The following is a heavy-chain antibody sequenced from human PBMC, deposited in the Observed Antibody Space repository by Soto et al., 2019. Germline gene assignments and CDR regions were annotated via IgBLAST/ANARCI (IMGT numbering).Heavy chain of an antibody. CDR2: ISSSSSYI. J-gene: IGHJ4*02. D-gene: IGHD2-2*01. Sequence: GGSLRLSCAASGFTFSSYSMNWVHQAPGKGLEWVSSISSSSSYIYYADSVKCRFTISRDNAKKSLYLQMNSRRAEDTAVYYRARDVGLLQGYCSSTCCYYHFDHWGQGTLVTVSS. CDR3: ARDVGLLQGYCSSTCCYYHFDH. V-gene: IGHV3-21*01. CDR1: GFTFSSYS.